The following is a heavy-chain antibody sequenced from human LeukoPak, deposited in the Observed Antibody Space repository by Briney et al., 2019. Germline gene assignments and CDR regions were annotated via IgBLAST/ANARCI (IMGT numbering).Heavy chain of an antibody. V-gene: IGHV3-30-3*01. CDR1: GFTFSSYA. J-gene: IGHJ3*02. Sequence: GGSLRLSCAASGFTFSSYAMHWVRQAPGKGLEWVAVISYDGSNKYYADSVKGRFTISRDNAKNSLYLQMNSLRRDDMALYYCVKDRSGGDIFTDVFDMWGQGTRVTVSS. CDR2: ISYDGSNK. D-gene: IGHD2-21*01. CDR3: VKDRSGGDIFTDVFDM.